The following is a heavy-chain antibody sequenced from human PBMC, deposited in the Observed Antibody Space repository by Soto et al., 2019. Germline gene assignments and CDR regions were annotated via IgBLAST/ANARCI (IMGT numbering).Heavy chain of an antibody. V-gene: IGHV1-69*08. Sequence: VQLMQSGAEVKKPGSSVSVSCKASGTIFSSYTISWVRQAPGQGLEWMGRIIPILGETNSAQKFQGRVTLTEDKSTNTAYMELNSLRLEDTAVFYCARGLGGRMDDWGQGTTVTVSS. J-gene: IGHJ6*02. CDR2: IIPILGET. CDR1: GTIFSSYT. CDR3: ARGLGGRMDD. D-gene: IGHD3-16*01.